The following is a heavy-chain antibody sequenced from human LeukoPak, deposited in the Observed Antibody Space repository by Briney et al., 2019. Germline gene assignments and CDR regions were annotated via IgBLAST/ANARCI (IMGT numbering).Heavy chain of an antibody. D-gene: IGHD1-26*01. V-gene: IGHV3-7*03. Sequence: GGSLRLSCAASGFAFSSHAMSWVRQAPGKGLEWVANIKQDGGESYYVDSVKGRFTISRENAKNSLYLQMNNLRAEDTAVYYCARDYYENIAHSHMLPFWGQGTLVTVSS. CDR2: IKQDGGES. CDR3: ARDYYENIAHSHMLPF. J-gene: IGHJ4*02. CDR1: GFAFSSHA.